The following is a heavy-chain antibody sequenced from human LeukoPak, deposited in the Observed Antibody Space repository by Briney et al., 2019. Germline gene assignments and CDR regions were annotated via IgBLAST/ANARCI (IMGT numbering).Heavy chain of an antibody. CDR2: IYYSGST. Sequence: MTSETLSLTCTVSGGSISSYYWSWIRQPPGKGLEWIGYIYYSGSTNYNPSLKSRVTISVDTSKNQFSLKLSSVTAADTAVYYCARDESPAYYYGSGIDYWGQGTLVTVSS. V-gene: IGHV4-59*01. J-gene: IGHJ4*02. D-gene: IGHD3-10*01. CDR3: ARDESPAYYYGSGIDY. CDR1: GGSISSYY.